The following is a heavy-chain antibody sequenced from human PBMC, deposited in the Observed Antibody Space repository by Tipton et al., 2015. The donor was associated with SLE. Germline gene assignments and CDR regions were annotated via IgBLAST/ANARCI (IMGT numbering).Heavy chain of an antibody. Sequence: TLSLTCAVYGGSFSGSYWIWIRQPPGPGLEWIGEINHRGSPNYNPSLKSRVTISVDTSKNQFSLKLSSVTAADTAVYYCAREAQTGSFDIWGQGPMVTVSS. D-gene: IGHD1-14*01. CDR1: GGSFSGSY. V-gene: IGHV4-34*01. CDR2: INHRGSP. J-gene: IGHJ3*02. CDR3: AREAQTGSFDI.